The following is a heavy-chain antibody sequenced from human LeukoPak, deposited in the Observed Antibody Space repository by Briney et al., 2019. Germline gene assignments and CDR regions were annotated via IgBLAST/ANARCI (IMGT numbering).Heavy chain of an antibody. CDR1: GGSISSSSYY. CDR3: ASPQKPGWFDP. Sequence: SETLSLTCTVSGGSISSSSYYWGWIRQPPGRGLEWIGSIYYSGNTYYNPSLKSRVTISVDTSKNQFSLKLSSVTAADTALYYCASPQKPGWFDPWGQGNLVTVSS. D-gene: IGHD1-14*01. J-gene: IGHJ5*01. V-gene: IGHV4-39*07. CDR2: IYYSGNT.